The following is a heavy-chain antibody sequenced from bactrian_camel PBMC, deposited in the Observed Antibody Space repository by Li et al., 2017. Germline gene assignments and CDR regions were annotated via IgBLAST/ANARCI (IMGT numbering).Heavy chain of an antibody. V-gene: IGHV3S40*01. CDR3: AVHRVVAGWSAPYNY. J-gene: IGHJ4*01. Sequence: VQLVESGGGLVQPGGSLRLSCAASGFTFSSYDMSWVRQAPGKGLEWVSAISSGGVGTYYGDFVKGRFTISRDNTKKILYLEMNSLKPEDTAMCYCAVHRVVAGWSAPYNYRGQGTQVTVS. D-gene: IGHD6*01. CDR1: GFTFSSYD. CDR2: ISSGGVGT.